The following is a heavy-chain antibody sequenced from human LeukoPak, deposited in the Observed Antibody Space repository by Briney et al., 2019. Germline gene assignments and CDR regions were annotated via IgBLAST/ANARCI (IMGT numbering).Heavy chain of an antibody. CDR3: ARAAIVVVPAAISYYFDY. J-gene: IGHJ4*02. Sequence: SETLSLTCAVYGGSFSGYYWSWIRQPPGKGLEWIGEINHSGSTNYNPSLKSRVTISVDTSKNQFSLKLSSVTAADTAVYYCARAAIVVVPAAISYYFDYWGQGTLVTVSS. V-gene: IGHV4-34*01. CDR1: GGSFSGYY. CDR2: INHSGST. D-gene: IGHD2-2*01.